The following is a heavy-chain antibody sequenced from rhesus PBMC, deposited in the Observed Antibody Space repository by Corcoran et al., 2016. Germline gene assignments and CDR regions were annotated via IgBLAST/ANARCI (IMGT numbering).Heavy chain of an antibody. Sequence: VQLVESGGGLAKPGGSLRLSCAASGFSFSDYYMYWVRQAQGKGLEWIGYIYGSRGSTNYNPSLKNRVTISTDTSKNQFSLKLSSVTAADTAVYYCARARGNWNYGGGDYWGQGVLVTVSS. CDR1: GFSFSDYY. V-gene: IGHV4S7*01. J-gene: IGHJ4*01. D-gene: IGHD1-26*01. CDR2: IYGSRGST. CDR3: ARARGNWNYGGGDY.